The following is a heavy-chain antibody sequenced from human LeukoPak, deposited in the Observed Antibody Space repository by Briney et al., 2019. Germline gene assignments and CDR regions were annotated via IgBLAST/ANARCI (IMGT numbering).Heavy chain of an antibody. D-gene: IGHD4-17*01. Sequence: GASVKVSCKAPGVTSGTYAISWVRQAPGQGLEWMGGIIAMFTTANYAQKFQGRVTITADKSTSTAYMELSSLRSEDTAVYYCARDFLGDYGLLYYMDVWGKGTTVTVSS. CDR1: GVTSGTYA. CDR3: ARDFLGDYGLLYYMDV. CDR2: IIAMFTTA. J-gene: IGHJ6*03. V-gene: IGHV1-69*06.